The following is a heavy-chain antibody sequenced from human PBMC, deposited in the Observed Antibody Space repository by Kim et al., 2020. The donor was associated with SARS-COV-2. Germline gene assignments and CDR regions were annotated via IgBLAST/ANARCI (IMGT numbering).Heavy chain of an antibody. CDR3: ARGRQQLYF. CDR2: INHSGST. D-gene: IGHD6-13*01. Sequence: SETLSLTCAVYGGSFSGYYWSWIRQPPGKGLEWIGEINHSGSTNYNPSLKSRVTISVDTSKNQFSLKLSSVTAADTAVYYCARGRQQLYFGGQGTLVTVSS. V-gene: IGHV4-34*01. J-gene: IGHJ4*02. CDR1: GGSFSGYY.